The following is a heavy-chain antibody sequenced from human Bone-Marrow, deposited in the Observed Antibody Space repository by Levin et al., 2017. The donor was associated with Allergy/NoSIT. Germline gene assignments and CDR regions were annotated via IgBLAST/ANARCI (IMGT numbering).Heavy chain of an antibody. Sequence: SETLSLTCTVSGGSISSSSYYWGWIRQPPGKGLEWIGSIYYSGSTYYNPSLKSRVTISVDTSKNQFSLKPSSVTAADTAVYYCARHDATPRYFDIGGDYWGQGTLVTVSA. CDR2: IYYSGST. CDR1: GGSISSSSYY. D-gene: IGHD3-9*01. J-gene: IGHJ4*02. CDR3: ARHDATPRYFDIGGDY. V-gene: IGHV4-39*01.